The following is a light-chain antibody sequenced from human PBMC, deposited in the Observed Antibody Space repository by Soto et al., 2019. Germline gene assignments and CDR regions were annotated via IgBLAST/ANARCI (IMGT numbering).Light chain of an antibody. Sequence: EIVLTPSPGTLSLSPGERATLSCRASQSVSSSYLAWYQQKPGQAPRLLIYGASSRATGIPDRFSGSGSGTDFTLTISRLEPEDFAVYYCQQYGSSPLTFGRGPKGEIK. CDR2: GAS. J-gene: IGKJ4*01. V-gene: IGKV3-20*01. CDR3: QQYGSSPLT. CDR1: QSVSSSY.